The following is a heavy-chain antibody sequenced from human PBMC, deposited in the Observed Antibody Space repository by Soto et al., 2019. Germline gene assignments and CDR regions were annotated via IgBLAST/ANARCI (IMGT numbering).Heavy chain of an antibody. J-gene: IGHJ6*02. CDR1: GGSISSGGYY. CDR2: IYYSGST. CDR3: ARDSSWSGGMDV. V-gene: IGHV4-31*03. D-gene: IGHD3-10*01. Sequence: SETLSLTCTVSGGSISSGGYYWSWIRQHPGKGLEWIGYIYYSGSTYYNPSLKSRVTISVDTSKNQFSLKLSPVTAADTAVYYCARDSSWSGGMDVWGQGTTVTVSS.